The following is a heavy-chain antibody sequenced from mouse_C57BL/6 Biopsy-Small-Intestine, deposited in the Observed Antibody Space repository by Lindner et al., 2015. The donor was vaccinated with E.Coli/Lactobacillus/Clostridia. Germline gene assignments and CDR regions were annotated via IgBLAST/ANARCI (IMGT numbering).Heavy chain of an antibody. CDR3: AKEGLSTSTSCCYYDY. CDR2: INPSNGNT. J-gene: IGHJ4*01. CDR1: GYSFTAYH. Sequence: SVKVSCKASGYSFTAYHIHWVRQAPGQGLEWMGVINPSNGNTNYAQQFRGRVTMTRDTSTSTVYMDLSSLTSVDTAVYFCAKEGLSTSTSCCYYDYWGQGALVTVSS. D-gene: IGHD1-1*01. V-gene: IGHV1-84*02.